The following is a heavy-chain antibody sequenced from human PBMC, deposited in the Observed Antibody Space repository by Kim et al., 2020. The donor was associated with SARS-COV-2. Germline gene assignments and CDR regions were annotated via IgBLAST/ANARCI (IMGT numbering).Heavy chain of an antibody. J-gene: IGHJ1*01. CDR1: GFTFSSYW. CDR3: ARRELFSSSWYEGWQYFQH. V-gene: IGHV3-7*03. D-gene: IGHD6-13*01. CDR2: IKQDGSEK. Sequence: GGSLRLSCAASGFTFSSYWMSWVRQAPGKGLEWVANIKQDGSEKYYVDSVKGRFTISRDNAKNSLYLQMNSLRAEDTAVYYCARRELFSSSWYEGWQYFQHWGQGTLVTVSS.